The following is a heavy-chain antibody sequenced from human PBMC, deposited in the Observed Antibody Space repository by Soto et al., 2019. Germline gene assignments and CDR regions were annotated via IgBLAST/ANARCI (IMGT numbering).Heavy chain of an antibody. J-gene: IGHJ6*02. CDR2: ISYDGSNK. V-gene: IGHV3-30*18. D-gene: IGHD6-13*01. CDR1: GFTFSSYG. CDR3: AKEHSSSRSPSRYYYYYGMDV. Sequence: GGSLRLSCAASGFTFSSYGMHWVRQAPGKGLEWVAVISYDGSNKYYADSVKGRFTISRDNSKNTLYLQMNSLRAKDTAVYYCAKEHSSSRSPSRYYYYYGMDVWGQGTTVTVSS.